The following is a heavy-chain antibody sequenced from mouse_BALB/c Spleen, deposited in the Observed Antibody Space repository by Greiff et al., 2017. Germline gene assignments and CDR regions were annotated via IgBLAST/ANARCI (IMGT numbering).Heavy chain of an antibody. Sequence: EVKLVESGGGLVKPGGSLKLSCAASGFTFSDYYMYWVRQTPEKRLEWVATISDGGSYTYYPDSVKGRFTISRDNAKNNLYLQMSSLKSEDTAMYYCARDLVDYWGQGTSVTVSS. J-gene: IGHJ4*01. V-gene: IGHV5-4*02. CDR2: ISDGGSYT. CDR1: GFTFSDYY. CDR3: ARDLVDY.